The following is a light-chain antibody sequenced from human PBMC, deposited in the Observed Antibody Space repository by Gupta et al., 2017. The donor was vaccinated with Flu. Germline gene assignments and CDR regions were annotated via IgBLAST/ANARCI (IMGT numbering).Light chain of an antibody. Sequence: VMTQSPVILSVSPGDTVTLACRASHSVSNRIAWYQQVPGQAPRLLIYGPSTRATGIPARFSGSGSGTEFTLTISSLQSEDFALYYCQQYNHWPLTFGQGTRLEIQ. CDR3: QQYNHWPLT. J-gene: IGKJ5*01. V-gene: IGKV3-15*01. CDR1: HSVSNR. CDR2: GPS.